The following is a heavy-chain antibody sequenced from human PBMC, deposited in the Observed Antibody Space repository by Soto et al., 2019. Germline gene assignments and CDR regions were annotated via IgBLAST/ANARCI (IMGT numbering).Heavy chain of an antibody. V-gene: IGHV4-30-4*01. J-gene: IGHJ5*02. CDR2: IYYSGST. D-gene: IGHD3-3*01. CDR3: ARRANDFSSLYYPSPFAP. Sequence: WIRQPPGKGLEWIGYIYYSGSTYYNPSLKSRVTISVDTYKNQFSLKLSTVTAADTVVYYFARRANDFSSLYYPSPFAPWGSGTLVTVSS.